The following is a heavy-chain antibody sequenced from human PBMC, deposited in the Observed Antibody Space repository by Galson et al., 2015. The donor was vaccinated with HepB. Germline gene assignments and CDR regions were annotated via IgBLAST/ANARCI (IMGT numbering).Heavy chain of an antibody. D-gene: IGHD5/OR15-5a*01. V-gene: IGHV3-30*18. Sequence: SLRLSCAASGFTFSRYGIHWVRQAPGKGLEWVAVIAYDGSNVDYADSVKGRFTISRDNSENALYLQMNSLRAEDTAVYYCAKDALGGDIVSTIDYWSQGTLVTVSS. CDR2: IAYDGSNV. CDR1: GFTFSRYG. CDR3: AKDALGGDIVSTIDY. J-gene: IGHJ4*02.